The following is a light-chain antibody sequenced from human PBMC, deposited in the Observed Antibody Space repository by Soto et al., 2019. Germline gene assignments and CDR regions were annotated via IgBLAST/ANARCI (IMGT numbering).Light chain of an antibody. J-gene: IGLJ3*02. CDR1: SSDVGGYNY. Sequence: QSALTQPASVSGSPGQSITISCTGTSSDVGGYNYVSWYQQHPGKAPKVMIYEVSNRPSGVSNRFSGSKSGNTASLTISGLHAEDEADYYCSSYTRSSTRVFGGGTKLSVL. CDR2: EVS. CDR3: SSYTRSSTRV. V-gene: IGLV2-14*01.